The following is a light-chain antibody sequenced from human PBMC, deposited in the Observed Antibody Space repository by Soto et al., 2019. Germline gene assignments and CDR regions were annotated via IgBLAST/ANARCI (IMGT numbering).Light chain of an antibody. J-gene: IGLJ1*01. CDR1: SSNIGKNS. Sequence: HSALTQSPSASGPPGQRVTIPCSGSSSNIGKNSVYWYQQFPGTAPKLLIYSNNKRPSGVPDRFSASKSGTSASLAISGLRSEDEADYYCAAWDDGLNGYVFGTGTKVTVL. CDR3: AAWDDGLNGYV. V-gene: IGLV1-47*02. CDR2: SNN.